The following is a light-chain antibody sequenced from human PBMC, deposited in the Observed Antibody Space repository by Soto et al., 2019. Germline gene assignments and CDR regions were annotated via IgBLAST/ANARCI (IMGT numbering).Light chain of an antibody. CDR1: QSVSSSY. CDR2: GAS. V-gene: IGKV3-20*01. CDR3: QQYGNSPLT. J-gene: IGKJ1*01. Sequence: EIVLTQSPGTLSLSPGERATLSCRASQSVSSSYLAWYQQKPGQAPRLLIYGASSRATGLPDRFSGSGAGTDFTLTISRLEPEDFAVYYCQQYGNSPLTFGQGTKVEIK.